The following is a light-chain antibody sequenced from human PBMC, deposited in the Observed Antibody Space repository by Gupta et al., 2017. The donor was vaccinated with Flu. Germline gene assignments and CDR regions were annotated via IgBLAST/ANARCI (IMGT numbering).Light chain of an antibody. J-gene: IGLJ2*01. CDR1: NLEHKY. V-gene: IGLV3-1*01. CDR2: QNT. Sequence: YDLTKPPSVSVSPGHTFPISGSGDNLEHKYACWYQQRPGQSPVLVIFQNTKRPSGIPDRFSASNSGNTATLTITGTQLMDEADYYCQAWDSHYVVFGGGTKLTVL. CDR3: QAWDSHYVV.